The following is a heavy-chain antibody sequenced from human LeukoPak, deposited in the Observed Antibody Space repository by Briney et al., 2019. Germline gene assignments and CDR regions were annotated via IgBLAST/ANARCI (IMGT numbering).Heavy chain of an antibody. J-gene: IGHJ6*02. V-gene: IGHV3-23*01. CDR1: GLTFSSYA. CDR3: AKDSRYSSSSSFYYGTDV. Sequence: GGSLRLSCAASGLTFSSYAMTWVRQAPGKGLEWVSTISGGGYGTYYADSVKGRFTISRDNSKNTLTLQMNSLRAEDTAVYYCAKDSRYSSSSSFYYGTDVWGQGTTVTVSS. CDR2: ISGGGYGT. D-gene: IGHD6-6*01.